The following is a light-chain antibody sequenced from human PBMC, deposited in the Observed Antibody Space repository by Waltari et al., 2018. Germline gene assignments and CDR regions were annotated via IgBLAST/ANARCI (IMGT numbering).Light chain of an antibody. J-gene: IGLJ2*01. Sequence: QSALTQPASVSGSPGQSITISCTGTSSDVGGYNFCSWYQHHPGQAPNLLVFDVSNRPSGASNRFSGSKSGNTASLTIAGLQAGDEADYYCSSKTSSSTVVFGGGTKLTVL. CDR3: SSKTSSSTVV. CDR2: DVS. V-gene: IGLV2-14*03. CDR1: SSDVGGYNF.